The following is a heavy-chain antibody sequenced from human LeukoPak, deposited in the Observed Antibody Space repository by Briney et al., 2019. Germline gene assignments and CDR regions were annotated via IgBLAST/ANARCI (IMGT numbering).Heavy chain of an antibody. Sequence: PSEILSLTCAVYGGSFSGYYWSWIRQPPGKGLEWIGEINHSGSTNYNPSLKSRVTISVDTSKNQFSLKLSSVTAADTAVYYCASVLDWPPIVGYFQHWGQGTLVTVSS. V-gene: IGHV4-34*01. CDR2: INHSGST. J-gene: IGHJ1*01. CDR1: GGSFSGYY. D-gene: IGHD2-21*01. CDR3: ASVLDWPPIVGYFQH.